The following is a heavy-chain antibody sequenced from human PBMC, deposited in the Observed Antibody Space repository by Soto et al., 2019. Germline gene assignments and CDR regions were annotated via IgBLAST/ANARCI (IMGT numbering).Heavy chain of an antibody. Sequence: ASVKVSCKASGYTFTSYGISWVRQAPGQGLEWMGWISAYNGNTNYAQKLQGRVTMTTDTSTSTAYMELRSLRSDDTAVYYCAREWVPHWNRRKVDYYYYGMDVWGQGTTVTVSS. CDR2: ISAYNGNT. V-gene: IGHV1-18*01. D-gene: IGHD1-1*01. CDR1: GYTFTSYG. J-gene: IGHJ6*02. CDR3: AREWVPHWNRRKVDYYYYGMDV.